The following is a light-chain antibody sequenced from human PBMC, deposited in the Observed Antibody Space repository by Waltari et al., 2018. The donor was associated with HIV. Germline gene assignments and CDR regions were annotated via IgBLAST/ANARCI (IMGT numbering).Light chain of an antibody. V-gene: IGKV3-11*01. Sequence: EIVLTQSPATLSLSPGERATLSCRASQSVSSYLAWYQQKPGQAPRLLIYDASNRATGIPARFSGSGSGTDFTLTISSLEPEDFAVYYCQQRSNRAGNTFGGGTKVEIK. CDR1: QSVSSY. J-gene: IGKJ4*01. CDR3: QQRSNRAGNT. CDR2: DAS.